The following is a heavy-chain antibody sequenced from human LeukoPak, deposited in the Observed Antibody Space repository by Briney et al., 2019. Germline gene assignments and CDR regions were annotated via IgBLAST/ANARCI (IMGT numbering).Heavy chain of an antibody. Sequence: INHSGSTNYTPSLKSPVTISVDTSKNQFSLKLSSVTAADTAVYYCARGDYDFWSGYYHNWFDHWGQGTLVTVSS. CDR2: INHSGST. D-gene: IGHD3-3*01. V-gene: IGHV4-34*01. J-gene: IGHJ5*02. CDR3: ARGDYDFWSGYYHNWFDH.